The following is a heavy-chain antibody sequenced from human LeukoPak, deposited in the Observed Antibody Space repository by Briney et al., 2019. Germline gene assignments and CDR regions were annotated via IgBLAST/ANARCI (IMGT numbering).Heavy chain of an antibody. D-gene: IGHD3-22*01. Sequence: TGGSLRLSCAASGFTFSSYAMHWVRQAPGKGLEWVAVISYDGSNKYYADSVKGRFTISRDNSKNTLYLQVNSLRAEDTAVYYCASCRNYYDTRSYLPIDYWGQGALVTVSS. CDR2: ISYDGSNK. CDR1: GFTFSSYA. J-gene: IGHJ4*02. CDR3: ASCRNYYDTRSYLPIDY. V-gene: IGHV3-30*04.